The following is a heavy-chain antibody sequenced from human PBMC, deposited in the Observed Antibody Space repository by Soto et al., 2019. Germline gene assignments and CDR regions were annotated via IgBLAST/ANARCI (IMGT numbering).Heavy chain of an antibody. J-gene: IGHJ4*02. CDR2: IDHSGST. CDR3: SSEDY. CDR1: SGSISSSHW. Sequence: QVQLQESGPGLVKPSGTLSLTCAVSSGSISSSHWWNWVRQPPGKGLEWIGEIDHSGSTNYNPSLESRVTISVDRSKNQFSLNLTSVTAADTAVYYGSSEDYWGQGTLVTVSS. V-gene: IGHV4-4*02.